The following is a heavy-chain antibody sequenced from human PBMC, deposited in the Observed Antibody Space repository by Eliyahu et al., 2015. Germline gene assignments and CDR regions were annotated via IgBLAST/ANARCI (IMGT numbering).Heavy chain of an antibody. J-gene: IGHJ4*02. CDR2: ISGSGSYI. Sequence: EVHLVESGGGLVKPGASLRLSCAASGFAFSPSSMAWVRQAPGKGLGWVSSISGSGSYILYADSVRGRFTISRDNSKNSVHLQMNSLRGEDTAVYYCAREVAEFDYWGQGTLVTVSS. V-gene: IGHV3-21*01. CDR3: AREVAEFDY. D-gene: IGHD1-14*01. CDR1: GFAFSPSS.